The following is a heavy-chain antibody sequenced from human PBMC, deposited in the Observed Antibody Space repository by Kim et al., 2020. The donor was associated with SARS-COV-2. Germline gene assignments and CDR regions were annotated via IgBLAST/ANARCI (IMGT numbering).Heavy chain of an antibody. Sequence: SETLSLTCSVSGGSISNYYWNWIRQPPRKGLEWIGYISYSERTNYNPSLRSRVTVSLDTSNNRFSLKLTSVTAADTAVYYCAGGPSGYDTSGSIDYWGQGTLVTVSA. CDR2: ISYSERT. V-gene: IGHV4-59*01. CDR1: GGSISNYY. CDR3: AGGPSGYDTSGSIDY. D-gene: IGHD3-22*01. J-gene: IGHJ4*02.